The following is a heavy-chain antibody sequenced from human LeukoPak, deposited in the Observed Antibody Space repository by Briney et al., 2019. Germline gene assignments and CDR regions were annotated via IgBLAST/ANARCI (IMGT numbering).Heavy chain of an antibody. CDR3: ARNQAYGGFDF. D-gene: IGHD4-23*01. J-gene: IGHJ4*02. Sequence: GGSLRLSCAASGWTFTSFCRHWIRQAPGKGLEWVAVISYDGSKTFYGDSVKGRFTISRDNSQNTLFLPMNSLSVDDTAMYYCARNQAYGGFDFWGKGTLVTVSS. V-gene: IGHV3-30*03. CDR2: ISYDGSKT. CDR1: GWTFTSFC.